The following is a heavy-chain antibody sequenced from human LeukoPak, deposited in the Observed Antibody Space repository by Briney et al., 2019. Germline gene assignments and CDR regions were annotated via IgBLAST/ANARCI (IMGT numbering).Heavy chain of an antibody. CDR1: GYSFTNYW. V-gene: IGHV5-51*01. CDR3: ARRSKSYSSGWYDAFDM. D-gene: IGHD6-19*01. CDR2: IIPDDSDT. Sequence: GEWLKISCKGSGYSFTNYWIGWVRQMPGKGLEWMGIIIPDDSDTRNSPSFQGQVTISADKSISTAYLQWSSLKASDTAMYYCARRSKSYSSGWYDAFDMWGQGTMVTVSS. J-gene: IGHJ3*02.